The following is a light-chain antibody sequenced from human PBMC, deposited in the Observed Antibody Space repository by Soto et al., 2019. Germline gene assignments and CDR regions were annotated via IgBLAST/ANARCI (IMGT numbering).Light chain of an antibody. V-gene: IGKV1-9*01. CDR1: QGISSF. Sequence: DLQLTQSPSLLSASVGDTVTITCRASQGISSFLAWYQQKPGKAPKLLIFAASTLQSGVPSRFSGSRSGTEFTLTISSLQPEDFATYYCQQVNSYPLTFGGGTKVEIK. CDR2: AAS. CDR3: QQVNSYPLT. J-gene: IGKJ4*01.